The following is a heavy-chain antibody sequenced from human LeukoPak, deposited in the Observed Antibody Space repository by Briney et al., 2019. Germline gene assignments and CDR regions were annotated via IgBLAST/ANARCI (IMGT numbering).Heavy chain of an antibody. CDR1: GYTFTGYY. J-gene: IGHJ4*02. CDR3: ARVWSTVTTFGYRPEPAYYFDY. D-gene: IGHD4-17*01. Sequence: ASVKVSCKASGYTFTGYYMHWVRQAPGQGLEWMGWINPNSGGTNYAQKFQGWVTMTRDTSISTAYMELSRLRSDDTAVYYCARVWSTVTTFGYRPEPAYYFDYWGQGTLVTVSS. CDR2: INPNSGGT. V-gene: IGHV1-2*04.